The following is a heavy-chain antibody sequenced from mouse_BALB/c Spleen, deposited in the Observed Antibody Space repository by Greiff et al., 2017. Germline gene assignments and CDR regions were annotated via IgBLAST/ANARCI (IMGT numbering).Heavy chain of an antibody. J-gene: IGHJ3*01. CDR2: INSNGGCT. CDR1: GFTFSSYG. CDR3: ARDMYYYGSSPFAY. V-gene: IGHV5-6-3*01. Sequence: EVHLVESGGGLVQPGGSLKLSCAASGFTFSSYGMSWVRQTPDKRLELVATINSNGGCTYYPDSVKGRFTISRDNAKNTLYLQMSSLKSEDTAMYYCARDMYYYGSSPFAYWGQGTLVTVSA. D-gene: IGHD1-1*01.